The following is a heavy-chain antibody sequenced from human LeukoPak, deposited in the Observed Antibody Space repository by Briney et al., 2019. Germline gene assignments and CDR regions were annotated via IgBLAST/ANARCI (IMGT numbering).Heavy chain of an antibody. Sequence: SQALSLTCTVSSGSISSGDYYWSWIRQPPGTGLEWIVYIYYTGTTYYNPSLKSRFTISVDTSKNQFSLNLTSVTAADTAVYYCARENKVTFYGMDVWGKGTTVTV. CDR3: ARENKVTFYGMDV. CDR2: IYYTGTT. J-gene: IGHJ6*04. CDR1: SGSISSGDYY. D-gene: IGHD2-21*02. V-gene: IGHV4-30-4*08.